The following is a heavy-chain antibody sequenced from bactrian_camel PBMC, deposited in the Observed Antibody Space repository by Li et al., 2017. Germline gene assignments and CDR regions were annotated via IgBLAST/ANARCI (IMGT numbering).Heavy chain of an antibody. CDR1: GYPVSNNC. CDR2: TTNDSST. J-gene: IGHJ4*01. V-gene: IGHV3S53*01. D-gene: IGHD4*01. Sequence: QVQLVESGGGSVQAGGSLRLSCAASGYPVSNNCMGWFRQGPGRKCEVVSRTTNDSSTNYADSVKGRFTISRDNAKRTLYLQLNRLKTEDTAIYYCAKGWPSMKTDPPERGPGTQVTVS. CDR3: AKGWPSMKTDPPE.